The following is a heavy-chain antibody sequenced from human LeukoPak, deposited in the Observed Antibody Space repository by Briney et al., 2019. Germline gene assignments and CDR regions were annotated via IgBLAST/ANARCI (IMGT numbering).Heavy chain of an antibody. CDR3: ARAPVAGLELRFGDYYYYGMDV. Sequence: GSSEKVSCKASGGTFSSYAISWVRQAPGQGLEWMGGIIPIFGTANYAQKFQGRVTITADESTSTAYMELSSLRSEDTAVYYCARAPVAGLELRFGDYYYYGMDVWGQGTTVTVSS. V-gene: IGHV1-69*01. CDR2: IIPIFGTA. CDR1: GGTFSSYA. D-gene: IGHD1-7*01. J-gene: IGHJ6*02.